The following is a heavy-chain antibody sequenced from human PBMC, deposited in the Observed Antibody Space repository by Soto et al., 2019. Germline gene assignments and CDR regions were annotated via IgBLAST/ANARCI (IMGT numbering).Heavy chain of an antibody. Sequence: QITLKESGPTLVKPTQTLTLTCTFSGFSLSTSGVGVGWIRQTPGKALQWLVIIYWDDNKRYSPSLKTMLTITKDTSNNQVVSTVSNMDPEDTATYYCARTYGPYGYYPWCFDLWGRGTLVTVSS. CDR1: GFSLSTSGVG. CDR2: IYWDDNK. D-gene: IGHD3-3*01. J-gene: IGHJ2*01. V-gene: IGHV2-5*02. CDR3: ARTYGPYGYYPWCFDL.